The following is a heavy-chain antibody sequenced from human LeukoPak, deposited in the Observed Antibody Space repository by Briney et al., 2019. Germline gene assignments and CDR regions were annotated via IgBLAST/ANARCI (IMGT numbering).Heavy chain of an antibody. CDR3: ARPRMVPAATEDFYFDY. D-gene: IGHD2-2*01. CDR1: GGTFSSYA. Sequence: SVKVSCKASGGTFSSYAISWVRQAPGQGLEWMGRIIPIFGTANYAQKFQGRVTITTDESTSTAYMELSSLRSEDTAMYYCARPRMVPAATEDFYFDYWGQGTLVTVSS. J-gene: IGHJ4*02. CDR2: IIPIFGTA. V-gene: IGHV1-69*05.